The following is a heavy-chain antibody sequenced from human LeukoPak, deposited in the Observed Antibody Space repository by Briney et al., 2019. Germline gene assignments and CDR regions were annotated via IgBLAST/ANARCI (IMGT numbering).Heavy chain of an antibody. CDR3: ARTYYYGSGGYDKWFDP. CDR2: ISTYNGIT. Sequence: EASVKVSCKASGYTFTTYGITWVRQAPGQGLEWVGWISTYNGITDYAQKLQDRVTMTTDTSTTTVYMELRSLASDDTAVYYCARTYYYGSGGYDKWFDPWGQGTLVIVSS. D-gene: IGHD3-10*01. CDR1: GYTFTTYG. J-gene: IGHJ5*02. V-gene: IGHV1-18*01.